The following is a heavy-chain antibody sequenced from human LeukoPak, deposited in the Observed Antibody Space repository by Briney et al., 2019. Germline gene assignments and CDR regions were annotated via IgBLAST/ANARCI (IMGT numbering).Heavy chain of an antibody. D-gene: IGHD2-15*01. V-gene: IGHV7-4-1*02. CDR3: ARRIAATEYYYYGMDA. Sequence: ASVKVSCKASGYTFTSYAMNWVRQAPGQGLEWMGWINTNTGNPTYAQGFTGRFVFSLDTSVSTAYLQISSLKAEDTAVYYCARRIAATEYYYYGMDAWGQGTTVTVSS. J-gene: IGHJ6*02. CDR2: INTNTGNP. CDR1: GYTFTSYA.